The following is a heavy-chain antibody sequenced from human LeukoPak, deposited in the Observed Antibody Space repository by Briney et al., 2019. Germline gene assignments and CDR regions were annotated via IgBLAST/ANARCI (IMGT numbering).Heavy chain of an antibody. CDR2: TSSDLNVK. V-gene: IGHV3-30-3*01. D-gene: IGHD3-10*01. Sequence: GGSLRLSRAASGFTFRSYVIHWVRQAPGKGLEWVAVTSSDLNVKLYADSVKGRFTISRDNSRSTLYLQMNSLRPEDTAIYYCAREGYYGSGSPPSLYFDYWGQGTLVTVSS. J-gene: IGHJ4*02. CDR1: GFTFRSYV. CDR3: AREGYYGSGSPPSLYFDY.